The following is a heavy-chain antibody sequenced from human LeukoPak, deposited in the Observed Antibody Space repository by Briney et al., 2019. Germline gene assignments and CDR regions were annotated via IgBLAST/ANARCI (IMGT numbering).Heavy chain of an antibody. J-gene: IGHJ6*03. V-gene: IGHV3-7*01. CDR2: IKHDGSEKQDGSEK. D-gene: IGHD3-10*01. CDR1: GFTFSQYW. Sequence: GGSPRLSCAASGFTFSQYWTSWVRQAPGKGLGGVANIKHDGSEKQDGSEKNYVDSVKGRFTISRDNAKNSLYLQMNSLRAEDTAVYYCARSGRGVDSFYFYMDVWGKGTTVTVSS. CDR3: ARSGRGVDSFYFYMDV.